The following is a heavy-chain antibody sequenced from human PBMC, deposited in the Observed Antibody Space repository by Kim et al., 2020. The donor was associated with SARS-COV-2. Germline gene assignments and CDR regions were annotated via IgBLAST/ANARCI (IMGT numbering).Heavy chain of an antibody. Sequence: SETLSLTCAVYGGSFSGYYWSWIRQPPGKGLEWIGEINHSGSTNYNSSLKSRVTISVDTSKNQFSLKLSSVTAADTAVYYCARYKYSGYYFSDTANRRGDGYNRYYLAYWGQGTLVTVPS. D-gene: IGHD5-18*01. CDR3: ARYKYSGYYFSDTANRRGDGYNRYYLAY. J-gene: IGHJ4*02. CDR1: GGSFSGYY. V-gene: IGHV4-34*01. CDR2: INHSGST.